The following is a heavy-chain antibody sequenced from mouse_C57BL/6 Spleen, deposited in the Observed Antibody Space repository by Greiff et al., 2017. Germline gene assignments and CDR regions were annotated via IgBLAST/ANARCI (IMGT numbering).Heavy chain of an antibody. CDR1: GYSFTGYY. J-gene: IGHJ1*03. D-gene: IGHD1-1*01. CDR3: ARHYGSSYVGWYFDV. V-gene: IGHV1-42*01. CDR2: INPSTGGT. Sequence: EVQLVESGPELVKPGASVKISCKASGYSFTGYYMNWVKQTPEKSLEWIGDINPSTGGTTYNQKFKAKATLTVDNSSSTDYMQLKSLTSEDSAVYYCARHYGSSYVGWYFDVWGTGTTVTVSS.